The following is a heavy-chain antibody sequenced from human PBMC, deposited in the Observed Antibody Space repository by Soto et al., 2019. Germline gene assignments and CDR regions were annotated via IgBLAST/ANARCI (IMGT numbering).Heavy chain of an antibody. Sequence: SETLSLTCAVYGGSFSGYYWSWIRQPPGKGLEWIGEINHSGSTNYNPSLKSRVTISVDTSKNQFSLKLSSVTAADTAVYYCARGSRFDYWGQGTLVTVSS. CDR1: GGSFSGYY. J-gene: IGHJ4*02. CDR3: ARGSRFDY. V-gene: IGHV4-34*01. CDR2: INHSGST.